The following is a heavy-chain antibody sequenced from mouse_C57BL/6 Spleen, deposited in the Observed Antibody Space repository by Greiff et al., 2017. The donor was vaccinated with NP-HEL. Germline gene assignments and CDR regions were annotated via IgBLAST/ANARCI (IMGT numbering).Heavy chain of an antibody. CDR2: ISSGGDYI. Sequence: EVQLVESGEGLVKPGGSLKLSCAASGFTFSSYAMSWVRQTPEKRLEWVAYISSGGDYINYADTVKGRITIARDNARNTLYLQMSSLKSEDTAMYYCTRDLRGIKGMFAYWGQGTLVTVSA. J-gene: IGHJ3*01. CDR1: GFTFSSYA. V-gene: IGHV5-9-1*02. CDR3: TRDLRGIKGMFAY. D-gene: IGHD1-3*01.